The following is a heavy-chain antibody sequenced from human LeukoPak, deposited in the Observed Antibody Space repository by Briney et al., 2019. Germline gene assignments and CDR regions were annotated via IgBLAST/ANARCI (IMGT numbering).Heavy chain of an antibody. Sequence: SQTLSLTCTVSGGSISSGGCYWSWIRQPPGKGLEWIGYIYHSGSTYYNPSLKSRVTISVDRSKNQFSLKLSSVTAADTAVYYCASLRDSSSWPRPIVYWGQGTLVTVSS. J-gene: IGHJ4*02. V-gene: IGHV4-30-2*01. CDR2: IYHSGST. D-gene: IGHD6-13*01. CDR1: GGSISSGGCY. CDR3: ASLRDSSSWPRPIVY.